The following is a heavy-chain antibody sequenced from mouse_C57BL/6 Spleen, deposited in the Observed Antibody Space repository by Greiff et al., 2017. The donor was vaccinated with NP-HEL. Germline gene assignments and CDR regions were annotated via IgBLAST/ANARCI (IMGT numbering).Heavy chain of an antibody. J-gene: IGHJ2*01. V-gene: IGHV1-72*01. CDR3: ARGAHYYSSSHY. CDR2: IDPSSGGT. CDR1: GYTFTSYG. Sequence: QVQLQQPGAELVKPGASVKLSCKASGYTFTSYGMHWVKQRPGRGLEWIGRIDPSSGGTKYNEKFKSKATLTVDKPSSTAYMQLRSLTSEDSAVYYCARGAHYYSSSHYWGQGTTLTVSS. D-gene: IGHD1-1*01.